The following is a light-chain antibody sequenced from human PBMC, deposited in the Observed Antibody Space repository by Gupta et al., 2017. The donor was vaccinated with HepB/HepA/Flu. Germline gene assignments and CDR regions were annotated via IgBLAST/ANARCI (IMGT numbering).Light chain of an antibody. Sequence: QSVLTQPPSLSAAPGRTVTISCTGSSSNIGAGYDVHWYQQLPGTAPKLLIYGNSNRPSGVPDRFSGSKSGTSASLAITGLQAEDEADYYCQSYDSSLSGCVFGTGTKVTVL. J-gene: IGLJ1*01. CDR3: QSYDSSLSGCV. CDR1: SSNIGAGYD. CDR2: GNS. V-gene: IGLV1-40*01.